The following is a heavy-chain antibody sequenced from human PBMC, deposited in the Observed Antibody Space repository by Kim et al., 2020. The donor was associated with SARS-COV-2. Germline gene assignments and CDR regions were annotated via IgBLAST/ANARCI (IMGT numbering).Heavy chain of an antibody. CDR3: ARVLGYSSGWYPGPFDY. Sequence: KGRLHISRDNAKNSLYLQMNSLRAEDTAVYYCARVLGYSSGWYPGPFDYWGQGTLVTVSS. D-gene: IGHD6-19*01. V-gene: IGHV3-11*05. J-gene: IGHJ4*02.